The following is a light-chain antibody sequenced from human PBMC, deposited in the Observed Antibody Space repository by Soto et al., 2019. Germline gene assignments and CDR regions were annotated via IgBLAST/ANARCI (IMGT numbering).Light chain of an antibody. Sequence: QSVLTQPPSMSAAPGQTVTISCSGSAFNIGNNYVSWYQQVPGTAPKLLIYDNNKRPSGIPDRFTGSKSGTSASLAISGLQPEDEADYYCAAWDDSLNALFGTGTKVTVL. J-gene: IGLJ1*01. CDR1: AFNIGNNY. CDR3: AAWDDSLNAL. CDR2: DNN. V-gene: IGLV1-51*01.